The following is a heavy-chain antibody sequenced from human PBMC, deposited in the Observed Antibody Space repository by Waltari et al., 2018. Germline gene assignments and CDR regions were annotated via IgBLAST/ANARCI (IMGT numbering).Heavy chain of an antibody. Sequence: EVQLVESGGGLVQPGGSLRLSCAASGFTFKNFAMSWVRQAPGKGLEWVSTITESGDTFYADSVKGRFATSRDNYKNTLSLQMNSLRAEDTAVYYCAKRWAIYYFEYWGQGNLV. V-gene: IGHV3-23*04. CDR1: GFTFKNFA. CDR2: ITESGDT. D-gene: IGHD3-9*01. J-gene: IGHJ4*02. CDR3: AKRWAIYYFEY.